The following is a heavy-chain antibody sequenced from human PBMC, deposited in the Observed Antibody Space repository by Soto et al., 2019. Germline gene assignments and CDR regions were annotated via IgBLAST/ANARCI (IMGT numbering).Heavy chain of an antibody. V-gene: IGHV4-59*01. CDR1: GGSITSYH. CDR2: TAYTGNT. J-gene: IGHJ4*02. D-gene: IGHD3-16*01. CDR3: ARGRFDFIWGSPAPYLDY. Sequence: SETLSLTCVVSGGSITSYHLSWIRQFPGKGLEWIAYTAYTGNTNYNPSLKSRVTISMDTSKNQLSLKLTSMTAADTAVYYCARGRFDFIWGSPAPYLDYWGQGALVTVSS.